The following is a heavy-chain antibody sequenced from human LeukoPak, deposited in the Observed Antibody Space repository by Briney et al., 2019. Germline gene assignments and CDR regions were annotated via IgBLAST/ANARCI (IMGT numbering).Heavy chain of an antibody. CDR1: GGSISTYY. CDR2: IYPRGST. J-gene: IGHJ3*02. Sequence: PSETLSLTCTVSGGSISTYYWSWIQQPAGKGLEWIGRIYPRGSTNYNPSLKSRVTMSVDTSKNQFSLKLTSVTAADTAVYYCARGRYCSADICSGGDAFDIWGQGTMVSVSS. D-gene: IGHD2-15*01. V-gene: IGHV4-4*07. CDR3: ARGRYCSADICSGGDAFDI.